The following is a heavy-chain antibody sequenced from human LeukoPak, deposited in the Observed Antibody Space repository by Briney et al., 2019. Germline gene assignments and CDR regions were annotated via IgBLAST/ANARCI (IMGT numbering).Heavy chain of an antibody. J-gene: IGHJ3*02. D-gene: IGHD4-17*01. CDR1: GFTFSSYW. Sequence: PGGSLRLSCAASGFTFSSYWMHWVRQAPGKGLVWVSRINSDGSSTSYADSAKGRFTISRDNAKNTLYLQMNSLRAEDTAVYYCAREATVTPHDAFDIWGQGTMVTVSS. CDR2: INSDGSST. CDR3: AREATVTPHDAFDI. V-gene: IGHV3-74*01.